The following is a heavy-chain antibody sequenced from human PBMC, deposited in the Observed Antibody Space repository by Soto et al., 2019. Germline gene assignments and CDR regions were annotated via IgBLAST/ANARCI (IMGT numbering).Heavy chain of an antibody. Sequence: EVQLVESGGGLVQPGGSLRLSCSASGFTFGGYAMHWVRQAPGQGLAYVSVISRDGGRTYYADSGKGRFTISRDNPKNTLYLQMTNLRVEDTAVYYCVKGTAVAGQTRRDLDYWCQVTLVTVSS. J-gene: IGHJ4*02. CDR3: VKGTAVAGQTRRDLDY. V-gene: IGHV3-64D*06. D-gene: IGHD6-19*01. CDR2: ISRDGGRT. CDR1: GFTFGGYA.